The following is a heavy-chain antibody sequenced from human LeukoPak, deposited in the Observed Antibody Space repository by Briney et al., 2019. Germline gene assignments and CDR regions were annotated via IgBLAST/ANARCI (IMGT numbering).Heavy chain of an antibody. Sequence: SETLSLTCTVSGGSISSGGYYWTWIRQPPGKGLEWIGSIYYSGSTYYNPSLKSRVTISVDTSKNQFSLKLSSVTAADTAVYYCARPSGGGVTPDYWGQGTLVTVSS. CDR2: IYYSGST. D-gene: IGHD3-16*01. V-gene: IGHV4-39*07. J-gene: IGHJ4*02. CDR1: GGSISSGGYY. CDR3: ARPSGGGVTPDY.